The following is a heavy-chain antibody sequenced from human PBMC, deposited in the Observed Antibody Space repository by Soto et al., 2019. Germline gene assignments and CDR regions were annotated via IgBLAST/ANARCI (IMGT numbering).Heavy chain of an antibody. J-gene: IGHJ3*02. CDR1: GFMFSMYW. D-gene: IGHD1-1*01. Sequence: GGSLRLSCEASGFMFSMYWMHWVRQVPGKGPVWVSRINEDGVTTTYADSVKGRFTISRDNSKNTLYLQMNSLRAEDTAVYYCAKPNWNDGSGDFDIWGQGTMVTVS. CDR3: AKPNWNDGSGDFDI. V-gene: IGHV3-74*03. CDR2: INEDGVTT.